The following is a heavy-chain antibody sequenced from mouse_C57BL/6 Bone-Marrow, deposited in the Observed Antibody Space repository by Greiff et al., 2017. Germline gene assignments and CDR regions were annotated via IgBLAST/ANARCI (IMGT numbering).Heavy chain of an antibody. Sequence: QVQLKESGPGLVAPSQSLSITCTVSGFSLTSYGVSWVRQPPGKGLEWLGVIWGDGSTTYYYALISRQGICKDNSKCQVFLILISLQTDDTAAFYCAKRVCYCNYAWFAYWGQGTLVTVSA. CDR1: GFSLTSYG. CDR3: AKRVCYCNYAWFAY. J-gene: IGHJ3*01. V-gene: IGHV2-3*01. CDR2: IWGDGST. D-gene: IGHD2-1*01.